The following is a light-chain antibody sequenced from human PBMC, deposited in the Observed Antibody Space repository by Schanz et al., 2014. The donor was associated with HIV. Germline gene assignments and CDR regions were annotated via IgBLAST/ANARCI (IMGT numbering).Light chain of an antibody. V-gene: IGKV3-15*01. CDR2: GAF. CDR3: QQYNNWPPLT. J-gene: IGKJ4*01. CDR1: QSISNN. Sequence: EIVMTQSPATLYVSPGEGATLSCRASQSISNNLAWYQHKPGQAPRLLIYGAFTRATGIPVRFSGRGSGTEFTLTISSLQSEDCAVYYCQQYNNWPPLTFGGGTKVEIK.